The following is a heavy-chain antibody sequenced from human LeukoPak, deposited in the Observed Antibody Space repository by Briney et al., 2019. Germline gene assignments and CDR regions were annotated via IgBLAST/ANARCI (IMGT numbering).Heavy chain of an antibody. Sequence: GGSLRLSCAASGFTFSNYGMHWVRQAPGKGLEWVAVISYDGNHQYYTDSVKGRFTISRDNSNHTVHLQMDSLRGEDTAFYYCARSDYGGYYDMFDFWGQGTLVIVSS. J-gene: IGHJ4*02. V-gene: IGHV3-30*03. CDR1: GFTFSNYG. D-gene: IGHD4-23*01. CDR3: ARSDYGGYYDMFDF. CDR2: ISYDGNHQ.